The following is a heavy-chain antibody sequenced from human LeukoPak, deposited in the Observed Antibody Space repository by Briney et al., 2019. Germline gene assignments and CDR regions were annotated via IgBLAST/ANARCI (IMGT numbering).Heavy chain of an antibody. D-gene: IGHD6-13*01. CDR1: GFTFSSYW. CDR3: IGGPYSIDY. V-gene: IGHV3-74*01. Sequence: GGSLGLSCAASGFTFSSYWMHWVRQAPGKGLVWVSRINSDGSSTSYADSVKGRVTISRDNAKNTLYLQMNSLRAEDTAVYYCIGGPYSIDYWGQGTLVTVSS. CDR2: INSDGSST. J-gene: IGHJ4*02.